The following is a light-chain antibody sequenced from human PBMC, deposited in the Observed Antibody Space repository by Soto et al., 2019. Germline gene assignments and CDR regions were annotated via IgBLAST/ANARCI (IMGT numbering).Light chain of an antibody. V-gene: IGKV1-5*03. CDR3: QHYNSYSEA. CDR1: QSISSW. CDR2: KAS. Sequence: DIQMTQPLSTLSASVGGRVTITCRASQSISSWLAWYQQKPGKAPKLLIYKASTLKSGVPSRFSGSGSGTEFTLTISSLQPDDFATYYCQHYNSYSEAFGQGTKVDIK. J-gene: IGKJ1*01.